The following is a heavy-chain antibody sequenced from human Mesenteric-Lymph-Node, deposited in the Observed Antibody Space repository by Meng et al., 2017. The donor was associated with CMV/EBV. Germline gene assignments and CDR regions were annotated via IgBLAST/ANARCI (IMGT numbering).Heavy chain of an antibody. CDR2: IWYDGSNK. Sequence: GESLKISCEGSGSLFGDHWMSWVRQAPGKGLEWVAVIWYDGSNKYYADSVKGRFTISRDNSKNTLYLQMNSLRGEDTAVYYCARDSRRAQDYNYHGMDVWGQGTTVTVSS. J-gene: IGHJ6*02. D-gene: IGHD5-24*01. V-gene: IGHV3-33*08. CDR1: GSLFGDHW. CDR3: ARDSRRAQDYNYHGMDV.